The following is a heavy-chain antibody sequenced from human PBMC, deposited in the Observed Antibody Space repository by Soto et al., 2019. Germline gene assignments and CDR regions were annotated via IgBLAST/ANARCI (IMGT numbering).Heavy chain of an antibody. V-gene: IGHV3-23*01. D-gene: IGHD6-19*01. J-gene: IGHJ3*02. CDR3: ANPTGRRAVAGTRNAFDI. CDR1: GFTFSSYA. Sequence: GGSLRLSCAASGFTFSSYAMSWVRQAPGKGLEGVSAISGRGGSTYYADSVKGRFTISRDNSKNPLYLQMNSLRAEDTAVYYCANPTGRRAVAGTRNAFDIWGQGTMVTVSS. CDR2: ISGRGGST.